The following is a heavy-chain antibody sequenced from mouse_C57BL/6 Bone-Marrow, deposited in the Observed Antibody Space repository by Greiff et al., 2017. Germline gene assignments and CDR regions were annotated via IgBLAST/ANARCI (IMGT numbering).Heavy chain of an antibody. CDR2: IDPEDGDT. J-gene: IGHJ1*01. CDR3: TTGGLRPYWYFDV. CDR1: GFNIKDYY. V-gene: IGHV14-1*01. D-gene: IGHD2-4*01. Sequence: VQLQQSGAELVRPGASVKLSCTASGFNIKDYYMHWVKQRPEQGLEWIGRIDPEDGDTEYAPKFQGKATMTADTSSNTAYLQLSSLTSDDTSVYYWTTGGLRPYWYFDVWGQGTTATVSS.